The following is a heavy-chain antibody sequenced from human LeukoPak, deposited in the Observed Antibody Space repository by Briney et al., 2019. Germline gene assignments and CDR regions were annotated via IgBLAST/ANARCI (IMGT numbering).Heavy chain of an antibody. J-gene: IGHJ5*02. CDR2: INHSGST. CDR3: ARGRRWSRKGFDP. D-gene: IGHD4-23*01. Sequence: PSETLSLTCAVYGGSFSGYYWSWIRQPPGKGLEWIGEINHSGSTNYNPSLKSRVTISVETSKNQFTLKLSSVTAADTAVYYCARGRRWSRKGFDPWGQGTLVTVSS. CDR1: GGSFSGYY. V-gene: IGHV4-34*01.